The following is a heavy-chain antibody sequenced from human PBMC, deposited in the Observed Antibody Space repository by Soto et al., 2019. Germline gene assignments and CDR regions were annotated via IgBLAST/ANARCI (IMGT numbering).Heavy chain of an antibody. Sequence: GGSQRLSSVASGFTYNEYYMSWISQAQGKGLEWISYISSSGSYTRYADSVKGRFTISRDKAKNSVYLHINSLRADDTAVYYYARKIRDGYKFYFDLWGLGSLVTVSS. V-gene: IGHV3-11*06. CDR3: ARKIRDGYKFYFDL. CDR2: ISSSGSYT. J-gene: IGHJ4*02. D-gene: IGHD5-12*01. CDR1: GFTYNEYY.